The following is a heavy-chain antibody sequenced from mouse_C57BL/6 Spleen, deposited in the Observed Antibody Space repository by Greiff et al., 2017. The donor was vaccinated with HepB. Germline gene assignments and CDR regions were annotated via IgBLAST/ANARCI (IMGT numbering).Heavy chain of an antibody. Sequence: VKLQQSGAELVKPGASVKLSCKASGYTFTEYTIHWVKQRSGQGLEWIGWFYPGSGSIKYNEKFKDKATLTADKSSSTVYMELSRLTSEDSAVYFCARHEEGYYGLQGYFDYWGQGTTLTVSS. CDR2: FYPGSGSI. D-gene: IGHD1-1*01. CDR3: ARHEEGYYGLQGYFDY. J-gene: IGHJ2*01. CDR1: GYTFTEYT. V-gene: IGHV1-62-2*01.